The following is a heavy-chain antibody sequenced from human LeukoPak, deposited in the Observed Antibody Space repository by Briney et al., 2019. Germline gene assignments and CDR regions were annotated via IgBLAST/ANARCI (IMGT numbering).Heavy chain of an antibody. D-gene: IGHD3-10*01. CDR1: GYTLTELS. J-gene: IGHJ4*02. CDR3: ARDRLSVRVLDY. Sequence: GASVKVSCKVSGYTLTELSMHWVRQAPGKGLEWMGGFDPEDGETIYAQKLQGRVTMTTDTSTSTAYMELRSLRSDDTAVYYCARDRLSVRVLDYWGQGTLVTVPS. V-gene: IGHV1-24*01. CDR2: FDPEDGET.